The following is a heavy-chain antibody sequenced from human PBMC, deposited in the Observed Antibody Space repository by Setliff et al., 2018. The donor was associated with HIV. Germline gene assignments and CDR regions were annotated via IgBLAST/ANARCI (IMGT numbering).Heavy chain of an antibody. CDR2: FYLTEST. D-gene: IGHD5-12*01. Sequence: SETLSLTCTVSGGSISSSSYYWVWIRQPPGKGLDWIGSFYLTESTNYNPTLKSRVTISGDTSRSQFSLKLSSVTAADTAVYYCARLWLRGPPTWGQGTMVTVSS. CDR1: GGSISSSSYY. CDR3: ARLWLRGPPT. V-gene: IGHV4-39*07. J-gene: IGHJ3*01.